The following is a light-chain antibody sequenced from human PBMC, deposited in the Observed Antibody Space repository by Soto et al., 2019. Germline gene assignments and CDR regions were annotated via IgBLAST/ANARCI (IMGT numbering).Light chain of an antibody. CDR2: DAS. Sequence: EIVLTQSPATLSLSPGERATLSCRASQSVSSYLAWSQQKPGQAPRLLIYDASNRHTGIQARFSGSGSGTALTLTISRLEPEDFSVYYCQQRSNGPPLTFGGGTKVEFK. CDR1: QSVSSY. CDR3: QQRSNGPPLT. V-gene: IGKV3-11*01. J-gene: IGKJ4*01.